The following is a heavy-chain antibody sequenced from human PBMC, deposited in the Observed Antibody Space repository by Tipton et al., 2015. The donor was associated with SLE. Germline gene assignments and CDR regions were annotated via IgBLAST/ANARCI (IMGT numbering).Heavy chain of an antibody. CDR3: ASTNIPGAFDI. J-gene: IGHJ3*02. V-gene: IGHV4-59*11. CDR2: IYYSGTT. Sequence: TLSLTCTVSGGSITSRYWNWVRQPPGKGLEWIGYIYYSGTTSYNSSLKSRVTISVDSAKNQFSLKVSSVTAADTAVYYCASTNIPGAFDIWGQGTMVTVSS. CDR1: GGSITSRY. D-gene: IGHD2/OR15-2a*01.